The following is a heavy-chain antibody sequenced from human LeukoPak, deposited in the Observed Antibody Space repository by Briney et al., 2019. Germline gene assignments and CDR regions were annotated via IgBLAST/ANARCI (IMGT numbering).Heavy chain of an antibody. D-gene: IGHD3-3*01. J-gene: IGHJ6*02. CDR2: ISYDGSNN. V-gene: IGHV3-30-3*01. CDR3: ARDARWRYDFWSGYYPRHYYYGMDV. CDR1: GFIFSSYA. Sequence: PGRSLRLSCAASGFIFSSYAMHWVRQAPGKGLEWVAVISYDGSNNYYADSVKGRFTISRDNSKNTLYLQMNSLRAEDTAVYYCARDARWRYDFWSGYYPRHYYYGMDVWGQGTTVTVSS.